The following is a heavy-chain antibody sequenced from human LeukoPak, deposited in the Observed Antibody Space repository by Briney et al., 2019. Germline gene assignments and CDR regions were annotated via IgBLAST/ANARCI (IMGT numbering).Heavy chain of an antibody. V-gene: IGHV1-2*02. J-gene: IGHJ5*02. CDR1: GYTLTGYY. Sequence: ASVKVSCKASGYTLTGYYMHWVRQAPGQGLEWMGWINPNSGGTNYAQKFQGRVTMTRDTSISTAYMELSRLRSDDTAVYYCARDLTVVTRNWFDPWGQGTLVTVSS. CDR2: INPNSGGT. CDR3: ARDLTVVTRNWFDP. D-gene: IGHD4-23*01.